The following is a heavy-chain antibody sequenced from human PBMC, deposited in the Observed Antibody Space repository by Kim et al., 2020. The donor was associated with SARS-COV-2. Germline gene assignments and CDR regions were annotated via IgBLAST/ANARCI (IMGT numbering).Heavy chain of an antibody. Sequence: SVKVSCKASGGTFSSYAISWVRQAPGQGLEWMGGIIPIFGTANYAQKFQGRVTITADESTSTAYMELSSLRSEDTAVYYCAGLAAARGYYFDYWGQGTLVTVSS. D-gene: IGHD6-13*01. J-gene: IGHJ4*02. V-gene: IGHV1-69*13. CDR1: GGTFSSYA. CDR3: AGLAAARGYYFDY. CDR2: IIPIFGTA.